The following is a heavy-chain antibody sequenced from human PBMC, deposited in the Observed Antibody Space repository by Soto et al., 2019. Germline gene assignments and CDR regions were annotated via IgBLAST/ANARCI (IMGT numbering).Heavy chain of an antibody. CDR3: SREATDTSIVTAYCYYMDV. J-gene: IGHJ6*03. Sequence: QVQLVESGGGLVKPGGSLRLSCAASGFTFSDYYMSWIRQAPGKGLEWVSYISSSGSTIYYAVSVKGLFTVSRDNAKNSRYLQMNSLRAEDTAVYYCSREATDTSIVTAYCYYMDVWGKGTTVTVSS. V-gene: IGHV3-11*01. D-gene: IGHD5-18*01. CDR1: GFTFSDYY. CDR2: ISSSGSTI.